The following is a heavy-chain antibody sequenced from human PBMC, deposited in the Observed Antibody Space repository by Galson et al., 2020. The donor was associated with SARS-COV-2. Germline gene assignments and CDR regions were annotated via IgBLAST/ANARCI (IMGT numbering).Heavy chain of an antibody. Sequence: GESLKISCAASGFTFSSYGMHWVRQAPGKGLEWVAVIWYDGSNKYYADSVKGRFTISRDNSKNTLYLQMNSLRAEDTAVYYCARQSSGWPYYFDYWGQGTLVTVSS. V-gene: IGHV3-33*01. CDR3: ARQSSGWPYYFDY. J-gene: IGHJ4*02. CDR2: IWYDGSNK. D-gene: IGHD6-19*01. CDR1: GFTFSSYG.